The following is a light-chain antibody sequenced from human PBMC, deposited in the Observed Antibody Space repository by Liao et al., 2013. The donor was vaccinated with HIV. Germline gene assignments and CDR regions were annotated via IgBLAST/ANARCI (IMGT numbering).Light chain of an antibody. CDR3: QAWDSSTVL. J-gene: IGLJ2*01. V-gene: IGLV3-1*01. Sequence: SYELTQPPSVSVSPGQTASITCSGDKLGDKYVSWYQQKPGQSPALVIYQDTKRPSGIPERFSGSNSGNIATLTISGTQAMDEADYHCQAWDSSTVLFGGGTKLTVL. CDR1: KLGDKY. CDR2: QDT.